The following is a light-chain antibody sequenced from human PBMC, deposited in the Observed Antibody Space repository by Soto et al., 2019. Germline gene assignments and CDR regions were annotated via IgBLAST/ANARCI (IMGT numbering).Light chain of an antibody. V-gene: IGKV3D-15*01. CDR1: QSVSSN. J-gene: IGKJ1*01. Sequence: EIVLTQSPATLSVSPGERATLSCRASQSVSSNLAWHQQRPGQAPRLLIYGASTRATGVPARFSGGGSGTEFTLTINSLQSGDFALYYCQQYNNWPPVTFGQGTKVDI. CDR3: QQYNNWPPVT. CDR2: GAS.